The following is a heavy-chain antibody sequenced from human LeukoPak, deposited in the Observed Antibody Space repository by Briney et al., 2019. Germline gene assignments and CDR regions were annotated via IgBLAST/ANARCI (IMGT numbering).Heavy chain of an antibody. J-gene: IGHJ6*03. CDR3: ARDQWLVRDHYMDV. CDR1: GFTVSSNY. D-gene: IGHD6-19*01. Sequence: GGSLRLSCAASGFTVSSNYMSWVRQAPGKGLEWVSFISTSSSYTYYADSVKGRFTISRDNAKNSLYLQMNSLRAEDTAVYYCARDQWLVRDHYMDVWGKGTTVTVSS. CDR2: ISTSSSYT. V-gene: IGHV3-21*01.